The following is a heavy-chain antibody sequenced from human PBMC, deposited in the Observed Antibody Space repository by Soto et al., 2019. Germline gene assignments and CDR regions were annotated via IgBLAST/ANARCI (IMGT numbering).Heavy chain of an antibody. Sequence: QVQLVESGGGVVQPGRSLRLSCAASGFPFSTYGMHWVRQAPGKVLEWVAVIWYDGSNKYYADSVKGRFTISRDTSKNTLYLQMNSLRAEDTAVYYCARDREGTANDLTFDYWGQGALVTVSS. V-gene: IGHV3-33*01. J-gene: IGHJ4*02. CDR3: ARDREGTANDLTFDY. CDR2: IWYDGSNK. D-gene: IGHD3-3*01. CDR1: GFPFSTYG.